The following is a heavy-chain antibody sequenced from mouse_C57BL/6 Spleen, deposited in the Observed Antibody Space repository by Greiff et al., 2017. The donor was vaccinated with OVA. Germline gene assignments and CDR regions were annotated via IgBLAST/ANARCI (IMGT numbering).Heavy chain of an antibody. CDR3: SRPPFTTVVAPFAY. J-gene: IGHJ3*01. D-gene: IGHD1-1*01. V-gene: IGHV1-64*01. Sequence: QVQLKQPGAELVKPGASVKLSCKASGYTFTSYWMHWVKQRPGQGLEWIGMIHPNSGSTNYNEKVKSKATLTVDKSSSTAYMQLSSLTSEDSAVYYCSRPPFTTVVAPFAYWGQGTLVTVSA. CDR2: IHPNSGST. CDR1: GYTFTSYW.